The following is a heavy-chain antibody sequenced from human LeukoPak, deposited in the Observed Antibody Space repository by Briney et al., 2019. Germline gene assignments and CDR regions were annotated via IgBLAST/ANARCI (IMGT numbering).Heavy chain of an antibody. Sequence: SETLSLTCAVYGGSFSGYYWSWIRQPPGKGLQWIGYIYYSGSTNYNPSPKSRVTISVDTSKNQFSLKLSSVTAADTAVYYCARALGSSWYTDWGQGTLVTVSS. V-gene: IGHV4-59*01. D-gene: IGHD6-13*01. CDR2: IYYSGST. J-gene: IGHJ4*02. CDR1: GGSFSGYY. CDR3: ARALGSSWYTD.